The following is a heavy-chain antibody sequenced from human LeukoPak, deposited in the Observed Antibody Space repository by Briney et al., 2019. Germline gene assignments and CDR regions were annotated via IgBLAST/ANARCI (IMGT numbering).Heavy chain of an antibody. D-gene: IGHD3-16*01. V-gene: IGHV1-2*02. J-gene: IGHJ5*02. CDR2: INPNSGGT. CDR3: ARSLNGYTWGSPRP. CDR1: GYTFTDYY. Sequence: ASVKVSCKASGYTFTDYYMHWVRQAPGQGLEWMGWINPNSGGTNYAQKFQGRVTMTRDTSISTAYMELSRLRSDDTAVFYCARSLNGYTWGSPRPWGQGTLVTVSS.